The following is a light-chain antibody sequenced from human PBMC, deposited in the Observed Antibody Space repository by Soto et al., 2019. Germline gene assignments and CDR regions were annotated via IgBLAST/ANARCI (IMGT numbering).Light chain of an antibody. Sequence: QSALTQPASVSGSPGQSITISCTGTSSDVGGYNYVSWYQQHPGKAPKLMIYEVSNRPSGVSNRFSGSKSANTASLTISGLQAEDEADYFCSSYGSTSTRYVFGTGTKLTV. CDR3: SSYGSTSTRYV. CDR2: EVS. V-gene: IGLV2-14*01. CDR1: SSDVGGYNY. J-gene: IGLJ1*01.